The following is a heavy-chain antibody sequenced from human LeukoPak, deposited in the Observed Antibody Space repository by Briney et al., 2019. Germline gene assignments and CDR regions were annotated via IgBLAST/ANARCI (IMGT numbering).Heavy chain of an antibody. CDR1: GFTFDSYA. D-gene: IGHD3-22*01. CDR3: AREATPRPNSSGFYYGY. V-gene: IGHV3-23*01. Sequence: GGSLRLSCAASGFTFDSYAMSWVRQAPGQGLEWVSHITGSGGNTYYADSVKGRFTISRDNSKSTLYLQMNGLRTEDTAVYYCAREATPRPNSSGFYYGYWGQGTLVTVSS. J-gene: IGHJ4*02. CDR2: ITGSGGNT.